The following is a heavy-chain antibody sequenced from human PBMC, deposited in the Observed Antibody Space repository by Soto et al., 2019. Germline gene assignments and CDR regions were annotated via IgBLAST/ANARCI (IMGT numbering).Heavy chain of an antibody. V-gene: IGHV3-23*01. CDR1: GFTFRSYV. CDR2: ISGSGGRT. CDR3: EKDIKYNWNDAFDY. J-gene: IGHJ4*02. D-gene: IGHD1-1*01. Sequence: PGGSLRLSCAASGFTFRSYVMSWVRQAPGKGLEWVSGISGSGGRTYYAESVKGRFTISRDNSKNTLYLQMNGLRAEDTAIYYCEKDIKYNWNDAFDYWGQGTLVTVSS.